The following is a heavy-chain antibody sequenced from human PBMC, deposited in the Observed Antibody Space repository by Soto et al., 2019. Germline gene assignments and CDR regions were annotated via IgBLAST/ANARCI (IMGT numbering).Heavy chain of an antibody. Sequence: PSETLSLTCAVYGGSFSGYYWSWIRQPPGKGLEWIGEINHSGSTNYNPSLKSRVTISVDTSKNQFSLKLSSVTAADTAVYYCARALLVAKDAFDIWGQGTMVTVSS. CDR3: ARALLVAKDAFDI. CDR2: INHSGST. D-gene: IGHD5-12*01. V-gene: IGHV4-34*01. CDR1: GGSFSGYY. J-gene: IGHJ3*02.